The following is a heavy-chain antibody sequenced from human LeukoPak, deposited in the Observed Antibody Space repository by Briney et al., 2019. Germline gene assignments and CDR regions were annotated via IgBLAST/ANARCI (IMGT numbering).Heavy chain of an antibody. V-gene: IGHV3-30-3*01. Sequence: GGSLRLSCAASGFTFNSYAMHWVRQAPGKGLDWVAVMSYDGSNKYHADSVKGRFTISRDSSKNTLYLQMNSLRTEDTAVYYCARELQDNYYYYGMDVWAKGPRSPSP. CDR3: ARELQDNYYYYGMDV. J-gene: IGHJ6*02. CDR1: GFTFNSYA. CDR2: MSYDGSNK.